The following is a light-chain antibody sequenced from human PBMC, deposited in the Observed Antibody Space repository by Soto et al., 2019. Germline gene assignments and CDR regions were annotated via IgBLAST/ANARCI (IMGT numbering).Light chain of an antibody. J-gene: IGKJ5*01. Sequence: EIVLTQSPGILSLSPGERATLSCRASQSVSNDFLAWYQQKPGQAPRLLIYDASNRATGIPARFSGSGSGTDFTLTISSLEPEDFAVYYCQQRSNWPPGITFGQGTRLEIK. CDR2: DAS. V-gene: IGKV3-11*01. CDR1: QSVSNDF. CDR3: QQRSNWPPGIT.